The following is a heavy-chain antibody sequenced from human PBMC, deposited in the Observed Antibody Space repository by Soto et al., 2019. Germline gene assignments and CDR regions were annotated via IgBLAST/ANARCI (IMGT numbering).Heavy chain of an antibody. CDR3: AKDRYRGGIVVVPAAPMDV. J-gene: IGHJ6*02. CDR1: GFNFSSYS. D-gene: IGHD2-2*01. CDR2: ISGSGGSI. Sequence: GGSLRLSCAASGFNFSSYSMNWVRQAPWKWLGWVSSISGSGGSIYYADSVKGRFTISRDNSKNTLYLQMNSLRAEDTAVYYCAKDRYRGGIVVVPAAPMDVWGQGTTVTVSS. V-gene: IGHV3-23*01.